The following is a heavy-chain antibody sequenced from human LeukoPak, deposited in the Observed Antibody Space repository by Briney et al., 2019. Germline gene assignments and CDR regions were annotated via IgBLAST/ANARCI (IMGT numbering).Heavy chain of an antibody. D-gene: IGHD7-27*01. CDR1: GYTFTSYA. Sequence: HGASAKVSCKASGYTFTSYAMNWVRQAPGQGLEWMGWINTNTGNPTYAQGFTGRFVFSFDTSVSTAYLQISSLKAEDTAVYYCARDHVKLGSNFHPFDAFDIWGQGTMVTVSS. CDR2: INTNTGNP. V-gene: IGHV7-4-1*02. CDR3: ARDHVKLGSNFHPFDAFDI. J-gene: IGHJ3*02.